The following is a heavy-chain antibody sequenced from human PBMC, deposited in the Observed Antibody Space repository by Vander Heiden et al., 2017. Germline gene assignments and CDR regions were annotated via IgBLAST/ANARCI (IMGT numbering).Heavy chain of an antibody. CDR2: IHSSGTT. J-gene: IGHJ6*02. Sequence: QEQLQESGPGLVKPSQTLSLPCPVSTASIRSGDYYWTSIRQPPGTAPPSIRQPPGKGLEWIGNIHSSGTTYYNPSLKSRVSISIDTSKNQFSLKLTSVTAADTAVYFCARDPGPLWFGELLPNNYFGMDVWGRGTSVAVSS. D-gene: IGHD3-10*01. CDR1: TASIRSGDYY. CDR3: ARDPGPLWFGELLPNNYFGMDV. V-gene: IGHV4-30-4*01.